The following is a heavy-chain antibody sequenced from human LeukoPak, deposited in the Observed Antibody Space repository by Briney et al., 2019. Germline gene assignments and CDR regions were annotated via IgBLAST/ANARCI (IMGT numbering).Heavy chain of an antibody. CDR1: GYTFTSYG. D-gene: IGHD3-3*02. CDR2: ISAYNGNT. V-gene: IGHV1-18*01. CDR3: ARVPILGPHFDY. J-gene: IGHJ4*02. Sequence: ASVKVSCKASGYTFTSYGISWVRQAPGQGLEWMGWISAYNGNTNYAQKLQGRVTMTTDTSTSTAYVELRSLRSDDTAVYYCARVPILGPHFDYWGQGTLVTVSS.